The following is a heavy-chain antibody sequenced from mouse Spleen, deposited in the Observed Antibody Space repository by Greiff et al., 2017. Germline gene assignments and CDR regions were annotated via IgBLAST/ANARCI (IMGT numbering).Heavy chain of an antibody. CDR2: IRNKANNHAT. CDR3: TRGIHYYFDY. V-gene: IGHV6-6*01. Sequence: EVQLVESGGGLVQPGGSMKLSCAASGFTFSDAWMDWVRQSPEKGLEWVAEIRNKANNHATYYAESVKGRFTISRDDSKSSVYLQMNSLRAEDTGIYYCTRGIHYYFDYWGQGTTLTVSS. CDR1: GFTFSDAW. J-gene: IGHJ2*01. D-gene: IGHD1-2*01.